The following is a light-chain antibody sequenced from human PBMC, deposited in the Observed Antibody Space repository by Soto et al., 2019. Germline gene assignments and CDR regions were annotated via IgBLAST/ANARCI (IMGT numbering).Light chain of an antibody. J-gene: IGKJ4*01. Sequence: IQSTQSPSPLSSSLVDRVTITFRASQSINNWLAWYQQKPGKAPKLLIYKTPDLESGVPSRFSGSGSGTEFSLTISSLQPDDFATYYCQQYKSFSLTFGGGTKV. CDR1: QSINNW. V-gene: IGKV1-5*03. CDR3: QQYKSFSLT. CDR2: KTP.